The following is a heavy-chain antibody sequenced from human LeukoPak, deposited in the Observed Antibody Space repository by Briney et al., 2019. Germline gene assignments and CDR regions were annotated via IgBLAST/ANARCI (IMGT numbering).Heavy chain of an antibody. CDR3: ARGYCSSTSCYRVYYYYYGMDV. Sequence: SETLSLTCAVYGGSFSGYYWSWIRQPPGKGLEWIGEINHSGSTNYNPSLKSRVTISVDTSKNQFSLKLSSVTAADTAVYYCARGYCSSTSCYRVYYYYYGMDVWGKGTTVTVSS. V-gene: IGHV4-34*01. CDR1: GGSFSGYY. J-gene: IGHJ6*04. D-gene: IGHD2-2*02. CDR2: INHSGST.